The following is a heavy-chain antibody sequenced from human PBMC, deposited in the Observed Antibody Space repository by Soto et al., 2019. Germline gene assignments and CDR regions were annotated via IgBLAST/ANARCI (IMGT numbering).Heavy chain of an antibody. CDR2: IFHSGRT. CDR1: GGSISSYY. CDR3: ARRGGGNYPYFFDY. V-gene: IGHV4-59*01. Sequence: SETLSLTCTVSGGSISSYYWSWIRQPPGKGLEWIGDIFHSGRTNYNPSLKSRVTISADTSKSQFSLKLNSVTAADTAVYYCARRGGGNYPYFFDYWDEGTLVTVSS. J-gene: IGHJ4*02. D-gene: IGHD2-21*01.